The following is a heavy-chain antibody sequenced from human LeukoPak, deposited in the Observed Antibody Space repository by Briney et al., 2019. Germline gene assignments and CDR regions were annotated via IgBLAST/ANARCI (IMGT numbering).Heavy chain of an antibody. CDR3: ATLQGVSSSWWPGALYGMDV. Sequence: ASVKVSCKASGGTFSSYAISWVRQAPGQGLEWMGGIIPIFGTANYAQKFQGRVTITADKSTSTAYMELSSLRSEDTAVYYCATLQGVSSSWWPGALYGMDVWGKGTTVTVSS. D-gene: IGHD6-13*01. CDR2: IIPIFGTA. CDR1: GGTFSSYA. V-gene: IGHV1-69*06. J-gene: IGHJ6*04.